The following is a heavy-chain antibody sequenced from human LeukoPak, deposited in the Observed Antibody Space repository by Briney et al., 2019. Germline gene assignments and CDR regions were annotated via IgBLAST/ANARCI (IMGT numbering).Heavy chain of an antibody. CDR2: IGTAGDT. Sequence: PGGSLRLSCAASGFTFSSYDMHWVRQATGKGLEWVSAIGTAGDTYYPGSVKGRFTISRESAKNSLYLQMNSLRAGDTAVYYCARAVSGWYDVGYYFDYWGQRSMVTVSS. D-gene: IGHD6-19*01. V-gene: IGHV3-13*01. CDR1: GFTFSSYD. J-gene: IGHJ4*02. CDR3: ARAVSGWYDVGYYFDY.